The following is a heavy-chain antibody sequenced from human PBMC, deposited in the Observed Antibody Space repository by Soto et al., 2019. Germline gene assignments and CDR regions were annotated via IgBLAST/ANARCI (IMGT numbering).Heavy chain of an antibody. CDR2: IYPGDSDT. Sequence: GESLKISCKGSGYSFTSYWIGWVRQMPGKGLEWMGIIYPGDSDTRYSPSFQGQVTISADKSISTAYLQWSSLRASDTAMYYCARQVAVAGTWFDPWGQGTLVTVSS. D-gene: IGHD6-19*01. CDR3: ARQVAVAGTWFDP. CDR1: GYSFTSYW. V-gene: IGHV5-51*01. J-gene: IGHJ5*02.